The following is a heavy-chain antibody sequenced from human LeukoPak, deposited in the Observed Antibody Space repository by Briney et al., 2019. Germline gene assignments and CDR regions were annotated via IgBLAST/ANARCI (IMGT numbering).Heavy chain of an antibody. CDR2: ISNSGSSI. Sequence: PGGSLRLSCVVSGFTFSRYSMNWVRQAPGRGLEWLSKISNSGSSIYYADSVKGRFTISRDNAKNSLYLQMNSLRAEDTAVYYCARDSETYDYWGQGTLVTVSS. J-gene: IGHJ4*02. D-gene: IGHD1-26*01. V-gene: IGHV3-48*04. CDR3: ARDSETYDY. CDR1: GFTFSRYS.